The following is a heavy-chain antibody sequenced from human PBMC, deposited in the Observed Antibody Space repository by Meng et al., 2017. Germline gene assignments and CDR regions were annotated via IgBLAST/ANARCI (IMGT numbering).Heavy chain of an antibody. J-gene: IGHJ4*02. D-gene: IGHD6-19*01. CDR1: GGTFSSYA. V-gene: IGHV1-69*06. CDR3: ARVSPPIAVAAPDY. Sequence: QAQVVQSGAEVKKPGASVKVSCKASGGTFSSYAISWVRQAPGQGLEWMGGIIPIFGTANYAQKFQGRVTITADKSTSTAYMELSSLRSEDTAVYYCARVSPPIAVAAPDYWGQGTLVTVSS. CDR2: IIPIFGTA.